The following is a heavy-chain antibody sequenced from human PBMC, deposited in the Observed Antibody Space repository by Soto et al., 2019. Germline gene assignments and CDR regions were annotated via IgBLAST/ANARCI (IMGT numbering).Heavy chain of an antibody. Sequence: EVQLVESGGGLVQPGGSLRLSCAASGFTFSSYDMHWVRQATGKGLEWASAIGTAGDTYYPGSVKGRFTISRENAKNSLYLQMNSLRAEDTAVYYCARGGDGHYYYYGMDVWGQGTTVTVSS. CDR2: IGTAGDT. CDR3: ARGGDGHYYYYGMDV. D-gene: IGHD3-10*01. J-gene: IGHJ6*02. V-gene: IGHV3-13*01. CDR1: GFTFSSYD.